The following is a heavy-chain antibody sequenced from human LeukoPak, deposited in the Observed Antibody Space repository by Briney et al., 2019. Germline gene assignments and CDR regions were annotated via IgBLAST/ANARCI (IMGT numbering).Heavy chain of an antibody. Sequence: GGSLRLSCAASGFTFSSYEMNWVRQAPGKGLEWVSYISSSGSTIYYADSVKGRFTISRDNAKNSLYLQMNSLRAEDTAVYYCARKFYSSGWYFFDYWGQGTLVTVSS. CDR1: GFTFSSYE. J-gene: IGHJ4*02. CDR3: ARKFYSSGWYFFDY. D-gene: IGHD6-19*01. V-gene: IGHV3-48*03. CDR2: ISSSGSTI.